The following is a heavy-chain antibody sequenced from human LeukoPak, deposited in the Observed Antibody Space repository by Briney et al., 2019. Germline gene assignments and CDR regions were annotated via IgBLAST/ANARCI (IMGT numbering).Heavy chain of an antibody. D-gene: IGHD3-22*01. CDR2: MIPILGIA. J-gene: IGHJ4*02. CDR1: GGTFSSYA. CDR3: ARDRVPRYYDSSGYYNYYFDY. Sequence: GASVKVSCKASGGTFSSYAISWVRQAPGQGLEWMGRMIPILGIANYAQKFQGRVTITAGKSTSTAYMELSSLRSEDTAVYYCARDRVPRYYDSSGYYNYYFDYWGQGTLVTVSS. V-gene: IGHV1-69*04.